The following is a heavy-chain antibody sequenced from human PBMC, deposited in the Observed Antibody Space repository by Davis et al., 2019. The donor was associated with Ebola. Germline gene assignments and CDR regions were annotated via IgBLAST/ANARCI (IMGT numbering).Heavy chain of an antibody. CDR3: AKDSFSSGRTFDY. J-gene: IGHJ4*02. V-gene: IGHV3-30*04. CDR1: GFTFSSYA. Sequence: PGGSLRLSCAASGFTFSSYAMHWVRQAPGKGLEWVAVISYDGSNKYYADSVKGRFTISRDNSKNTLYLQMNSLRAEDTAVYYCAKDSFSSGRTFDYWGQGTLVTVSS. CDR2: ISYDGSNK. D-gene: IGHD6-19*01.